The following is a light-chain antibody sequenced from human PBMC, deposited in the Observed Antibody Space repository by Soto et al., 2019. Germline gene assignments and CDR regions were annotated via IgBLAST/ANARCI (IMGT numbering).Light chain of an antibody. CDR3: QERSNWRVT. V-gene: IGKV3-11*01. CDR2: DAS. J-gene: IGKJ4*01. CDR1: QSVSSY. Sequence: EIVLTQSPATLSLSPGERATLSCRASQSVSSYLAWYQQKPGQAPRLLIYDASNRATGIPARCSGSGSGTDFPLTISSLEPEDFAVYYCQERSNWRVTFGGGTKVEIK.